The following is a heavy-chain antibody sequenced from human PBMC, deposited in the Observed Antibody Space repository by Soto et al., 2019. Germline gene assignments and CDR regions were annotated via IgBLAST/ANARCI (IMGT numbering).Heavy chain of an antibody. Sequence: QVQLVQSGAEVKKPGSSVKVSCKASGGTFSSYTISWVRQAPGQGLEWMGRIIPILGIANYAQKFQGRVTITADKSTSTAYMELSSLRSEDTAVYYCARSYSSGWYWLDPWGQGTLVTVSS. V-gene: IGHV1-69*02. J-gene: IGHJ5*02. D-gene: IGHD6-19*01. CDR3: ARSYSSGWYWLDP. CDR1: GGTFSSYT. CDR2: IIPILGIA.